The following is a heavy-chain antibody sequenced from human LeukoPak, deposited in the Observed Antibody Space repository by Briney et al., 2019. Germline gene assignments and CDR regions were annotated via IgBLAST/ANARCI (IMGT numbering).Heavy chain of an antibody. D-gene: IGHD3-10*02. CDR3: AAWELVRGVPRGDY. CDR2: IVVGSGNT. V-gene: IGHV1-58*02. J-gene: IGHJ4*02. CDR1: GFTFTSYA. Sequence: SVKVSCKASGFTFTSYAMQWVRQARGQRLERIGWIVVGSGNTNYAQKFQERVTITRDMSTSTAYMELSSLRSEDTAVYYCAAWELVRGVPRGDYWGQGTLVTVSS.